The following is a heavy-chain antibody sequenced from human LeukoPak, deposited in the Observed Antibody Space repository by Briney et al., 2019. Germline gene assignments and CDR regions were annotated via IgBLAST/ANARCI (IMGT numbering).Heavy chain of an antibody. CDR3: ARGDDGY. CDR2: ISYDGSNK. CDR1: GFTFSSYA. Sequence: GGSLRLSCAASGFTFSSYATHWVRQAPGKGLEWVAVISYDGSNKYYADSVKGRFTISRDNSKNTLYLQMNSLRAEDTAVYYCARGDDGYWGQGTLVTVSS. V-gene: IGHV3-30-3*01. J-gene: IGHJ4*02. D-gene: IGHD2-21*02.